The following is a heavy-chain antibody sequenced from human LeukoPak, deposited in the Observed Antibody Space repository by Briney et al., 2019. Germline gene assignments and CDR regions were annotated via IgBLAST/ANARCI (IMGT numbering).Heavy chain of an antibody. J-gene: IGHJ3*02. D-gene: IGHD3-16*01. CDR1: GYSISNGYY. CDR3: ARHSQWGIIPWAFDI. CDR2: IFESGST. Sequence: PSETLSLTCAVSGYSISNGYYWVWVRQPPGEGLEWIATIFESGSTYYSPSLKSRVPISVDTSRNQFSLKLSSVTAADAAVYFCARHSQWGIIPWAFDIWGQGTMVTVSS. V-gene: IGHV4-38-2*01.